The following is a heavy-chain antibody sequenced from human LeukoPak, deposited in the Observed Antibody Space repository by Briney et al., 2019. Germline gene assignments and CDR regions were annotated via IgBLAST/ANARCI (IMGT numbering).Heavy chain of an antibody. CDR2: IRSKANSYAT. D-gene: IGHD3-16*01. J-gene: IGHJ4*02. V-gene: IGHV3-73*01. CDR1: GFTFSGSA. Sequence: PGGSLRLSCAASGFTFSGSAMHWVRQASGRGLEWVGRIRSKANSYATAYAASVKGRFTISRDDSKNTAYLQMNSLKPEDTAVYYCTRLGGAADYWGQGTLVTVSS. CDR3: TRLGGAADY.